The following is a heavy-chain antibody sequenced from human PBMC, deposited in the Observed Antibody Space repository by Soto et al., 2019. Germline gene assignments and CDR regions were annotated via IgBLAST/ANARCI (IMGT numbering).Heavy chain of an antibody. CDR1: GYTFTNYY. CDR2: IHPDGGHT. J-gene: IGHJ4*02. V-gene: IGHV1-46*01. Sequence: GASVKVSCKASGYTFTNYYVQWVRQAPGQGLEWMGVIHPDGGHTTYSQKFQDRVTMTRDTFTSTIYIELSSLRSEDTAVYYCARGDNDYWGQGTLVTVSS. CDR3: ARGDNDY.